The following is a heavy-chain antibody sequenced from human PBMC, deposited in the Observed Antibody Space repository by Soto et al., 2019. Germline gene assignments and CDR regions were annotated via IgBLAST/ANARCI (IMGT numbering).Heavy chain of an antibody. CDR1: GYTFTSYG. CDR3: ARDETTVGHYYYYGMDV. J-gene: IGHJ6*02. V-gene: IGHV1-18*01. CDR2: ISAYNGNT. D-gene: IGHD4-4*01. Sequence: ASVKVSCKASGYTFTSYGISWVRQAPGQGLEWMGWISAYNGNTNYAQKLQGRVTMTTDTSTSTAYMELRSLRSDDTAVYYCARDETTVGHYYYYGMDVWGQGTTVTVSS.